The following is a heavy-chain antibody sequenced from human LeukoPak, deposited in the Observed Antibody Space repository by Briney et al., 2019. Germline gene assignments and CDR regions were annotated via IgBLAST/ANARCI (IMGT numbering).Heavy chain of an antibody. CDR2: ISAYNGNT. V-gene: IGHV1-18*01. Sequence: ASVKVSCKASGYTFTSYGISWVRQAPGQGLEWMGWISAYNGNTNYAQKLQGRVTMTTDTSTSTAYMELRSLKSDDTAVYYCARGGKIMINMVRGALASRDAFDIWGQGTMVTVSS. CDR3: ARGGKIMINMVRGALASRDAFDI. J-gene: IGHJ3*02. CDR1: GYTFTSYG. D-gene: IGHD3-10*01.